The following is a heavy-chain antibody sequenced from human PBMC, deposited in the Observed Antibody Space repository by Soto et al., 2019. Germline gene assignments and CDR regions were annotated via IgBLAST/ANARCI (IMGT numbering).Heavy chain of an antibody. V-gene: IGHV5-51*01. Sequence: GESLKITCKGSGYSFTSYWIGWVRQMPGKGLEWMGIIYPGDSDTRYSPSFQGQVTISADKSISTAYLQWSSLKASDTAMYYCARTSAAGKYYYGMDVWGQGTTVTVSS. CDR1: GYSFTSYW. CDR3: ARTSAAGKYYYGMDV. D-gene: IGHD6-13*01. J-gene: IGHJ6*02. CDR2: IYPGDSDT.